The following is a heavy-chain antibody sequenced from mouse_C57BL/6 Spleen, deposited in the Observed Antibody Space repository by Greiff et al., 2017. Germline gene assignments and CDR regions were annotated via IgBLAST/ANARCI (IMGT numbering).Heavy chain of an antibody. Sequence: EVKLMESGGGLVKPGGSLKLSCAASGFTFSSYAMSWVRQTPEKRLEWVATISDGGSYTYYPDNVKGRFTISRDNAKNNLYLQMSHLKSEDTAMYYCARDRSRRAMDYWGQGTSVTVSS. CDR2: ISDGGSYT. D-gene: IGHD1-1*01. CDR1: GFTFSSYA. CDR3: ARDRSRRAMDY. J-gene: IGHJ4*01. V-gene: IGHV5-4*01.